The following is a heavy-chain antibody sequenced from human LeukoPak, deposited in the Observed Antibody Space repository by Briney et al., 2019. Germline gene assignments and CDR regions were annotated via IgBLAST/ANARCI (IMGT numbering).Heavy chain of an antibody. Sequence: LRLSCAASGFTFSDYYMSWIRQPPGKGLEWIGEINHSGSTNYNPSLKSRVTISVDTSKNQFSLKLSSVTAADTAVYYCARRRQQQLVHWGQGTLVTVSS. CDR3: ARRRQQQLVH. J-gene: IGHJ4*02. CDR2: INHSGST. D-gene: IGHD6-13*01. CDR1: GFTFSDYY. V-gene: IGHV4-34*01.